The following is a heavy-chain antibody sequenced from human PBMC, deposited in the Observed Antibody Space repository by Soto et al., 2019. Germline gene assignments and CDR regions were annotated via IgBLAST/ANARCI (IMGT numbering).Heavy chain of an antibody. D-gene: IGHD4-17*01. CDR3: APDRAVTTFDA. V-gene: IGHV1-69*12. J-gene: IGHJ5*02. CDR1: GGTFSSYA. CDR2: IIPIFGTA. Sequence: QVQLVQSGAEVKKPGSSVKVSCKASGGTFSSYAISWVRQAPGQGLEWMGGIIPIFGTATYPQKLQGSVTMTADESPSTDDLELSSLESGDTAGHYCAPDRAVTTFDAWGQGCLVAVCS.